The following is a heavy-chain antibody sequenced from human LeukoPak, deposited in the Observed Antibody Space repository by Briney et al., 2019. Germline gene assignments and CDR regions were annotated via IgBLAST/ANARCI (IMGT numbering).Heavy chain of an antibody. V-gene: IGHV4-34*01. J-gene: IGHJ4*02. D-gene: IGHD3-22*01. Sequence: PSETLSLTCAVYGGSFSGYYWSWIRQPPGKGLEWIGEINHSGSTNYNPSLKSRVTISVDTSKNQFSLKLSSVTAADTAVYYCARKDSPYWGQGTLVTVSS. CDR3: ARKDSPY. CDR2: INHSGST. CDR1: GGSFSGYY.